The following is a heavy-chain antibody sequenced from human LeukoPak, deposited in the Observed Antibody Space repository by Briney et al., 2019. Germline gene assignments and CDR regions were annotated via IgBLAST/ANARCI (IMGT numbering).Heavy chain of an antibody. D-gene: IGHD3-10*01. CDR3: TTDIILWLGELD. V-gene: IGHV3-15*01. CDR1: GFTFSNAW. J-gene: IGHJ4*02. Sequence: GGSLRLSCAASGFTFSNAWMSWVRQAPGKGLEWVGRIKSKTDGGTTDYAAPVKGRFTISRDDPKNTLYLQMNSLKTEDTAVYYCTTDIILWLGELDWGQGTLVTVSS. CDR2: IKSKTDGGTT.